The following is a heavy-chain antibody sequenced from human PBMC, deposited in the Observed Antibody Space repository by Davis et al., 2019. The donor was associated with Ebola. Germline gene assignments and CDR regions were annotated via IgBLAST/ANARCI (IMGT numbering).Heavy chain of an antibody. CDR2: IYYSGST. CDR3: ARGWDSSGWQN. J-gene: IGHJ4*02. V-gene: IGHV4-61*01. Sequence: MPSETLSLTCNVSGGSVSSGYYYWSWIRQPPGKGLEWIGYIYYSGSTDYSPSLRGRVTISLDTSKNQFSLKLDSVTAADTAVYYCARGWDSSGWQNWGQGILVTVSS. CDR1: GGSVSSGYYY. D-gene: IGHD6-19*01.